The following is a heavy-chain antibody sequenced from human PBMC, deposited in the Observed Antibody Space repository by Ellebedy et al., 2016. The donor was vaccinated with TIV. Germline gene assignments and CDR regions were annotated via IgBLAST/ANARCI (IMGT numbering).Heavy chain of an antibody. J-gene: IGHJ5*02. Sequence: ASVKVSXXASGYTFTSYGISWVRQAPGQGLEWMGWISAYNGNTNYAQKLQGRVTMTTDTSTSTAYMELRSLRSDDTAVYYCARVVKRQQLDTPYFDPWGQGTLVTVSS. CDR3: ARVVKRQQLDTPYFDP. CDR2: ISAYNGNT. V-gene: IGHV1-18*01. CDR1: GYTFTSYG. D-gene: IGHD6-13*01.